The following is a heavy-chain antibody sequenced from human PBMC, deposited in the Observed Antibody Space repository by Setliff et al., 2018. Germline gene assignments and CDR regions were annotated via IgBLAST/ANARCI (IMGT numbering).Heavy chain of an antibody. CDR3: ARGGPYCSSSRCYKVYNWFDP. D-gene: IGHD2-2*02. J-gene: IGHJ5*02. CDR1: GRSFSGYY. CDR2: SNHSGST. V-gene: IGHV4-34*01. Sequence: KSPETMSLTCAVYGRSFSGYYWSCIRQPPGKGLEWIGESNHSGSTNYNPSPKTRVTISVDTSNNLSSLNLRAVNAADTAVYYCARGGPYCSSSRCYKVYNWFDPWGQGTLVTVSS.